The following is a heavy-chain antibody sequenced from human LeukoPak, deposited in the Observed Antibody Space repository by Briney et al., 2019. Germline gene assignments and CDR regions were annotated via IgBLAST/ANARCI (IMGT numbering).Heavy chain of an antibody. CDR1: GFTFSSYG. CDR2: ISDDGNND. CDR3: AKASVSGSHWLAYYFDY. J-gene: IGHJ4*02. V-gene: IGHV3-30*18. D-gene: IGHD6-19*01. Sequence: GKSLRLSCAASGFTFSSYGMHWVRQAPGKGLEWMAVISDDGNNDYYADSVKGRFIMSRDSSKNTLFLQMNSLRAEDSAVYYCAKASVSGSHWLAYYFDYWGQGTLVTVSS.